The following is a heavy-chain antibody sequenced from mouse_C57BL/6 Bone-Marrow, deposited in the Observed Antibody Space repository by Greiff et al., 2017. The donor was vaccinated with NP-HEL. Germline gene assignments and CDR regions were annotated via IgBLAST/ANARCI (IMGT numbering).Heavy chain of an antibody. Sequence: EVQLQQSGAELVRPGASVKLSCTVSGFNIKDDYMHWVKQRPEQGLEWIGWIDPENGDTAYASKFPGKATLTADTSSNTAYLQLSSLTSEDTAVYYCTTGGSSPYAMDYGGQGTSVTVSA. J-gene: IGHJ4*01. V-gene: IGHV14-4*01. CDR2: IDPENGDT. CDR3: TTGGSSPYAMDY. CDR1: GFNIKDDY. D-gene: IGHD1-1*01.